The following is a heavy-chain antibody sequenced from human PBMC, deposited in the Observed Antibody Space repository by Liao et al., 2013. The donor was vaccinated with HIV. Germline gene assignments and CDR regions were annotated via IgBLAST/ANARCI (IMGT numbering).Heavy chain of an antibody. V-gene: IGHV4-30-4*08. CDR3: ARGHDYGDSGTYYFDY. J-gene: IGHJ4*02. CDR2: IYYSGST. CDR1: GGSISSGDYY. Sequence: QVQLQESGPGLVKPSQTLSLTCTVSGGSISSGDYYWSWIRQPPGKGLEWIGYIYYSGSTYYNPSLKSRVTISVDTSKNQFSLKLSSVTAADTAVYYCARGHDYGDSGTYYFDYWGQGTLVTVSS. D-gene: IGHD4-17*01.